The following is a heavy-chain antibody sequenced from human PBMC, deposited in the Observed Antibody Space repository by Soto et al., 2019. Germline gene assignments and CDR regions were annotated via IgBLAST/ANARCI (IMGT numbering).Heavy chain of an antibody. V-gene: IGHV4-59*01. CDR1: GGSISSYY. D-gene: IGHD2-15*01. J-gene: IGHJ3*02. Sequence: SETLSLTCTVSGGSISSYYWSWIRQPPGKGLEWIGYIYYSGSTNYNPSLKSRVTISVDPSKNQFSLKLSSVTAADTAVYYCARDRGYCSGGSCYAFDIWGQGTMVTVSS. CDR3: ARDRGYCSGGSCYAFDI. CDR2: IYYSGST.